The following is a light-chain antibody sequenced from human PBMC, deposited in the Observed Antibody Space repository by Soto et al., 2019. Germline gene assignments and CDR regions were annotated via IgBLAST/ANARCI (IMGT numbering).Light chain of an antibody. Sequence: QSALTQPASVSGSPGQSITISCTGTSSDVGGYNYVSWYQQHPGKAPKLMIYDVSNRPSGVSNRFSGSKSGNTASLTISGLQAEDEADYYCCSYTSSSNWVFGGGTKVTVL. J-gene: IGLJ3*02. CDR1: SSDVGGYNY. CDR2: DVS. CDR3: CSYTSSSNWV. V-gene: IGLV2-14*01.